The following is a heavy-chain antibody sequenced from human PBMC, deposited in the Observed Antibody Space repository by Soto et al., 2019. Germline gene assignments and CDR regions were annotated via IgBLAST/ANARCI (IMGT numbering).Heavy chain of an antibody. CDR3: ARLVYDTRLNYMYFDF. D-gene: IGHD3-10*01. CDR2: IFHDGTA. CDR1: RVSISSGNW. Sequence: SYTLSLTFAISRVSISSGNWWTWVRQTPQRGLEYIGEIFHDGTANYYPSFERRVAISVDTSKNQFSLKLTSVTAADTAIYFCARLVYDTRLNYMYFDFWGQGALVTVSS. J-gene: IGHJ4*02. V-gene: IGHV4-4*02.